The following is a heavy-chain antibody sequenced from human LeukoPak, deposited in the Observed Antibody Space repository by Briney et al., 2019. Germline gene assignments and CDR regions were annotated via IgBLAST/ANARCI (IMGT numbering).Heavy chain of an antibody. CDR2: IDSSGST. CDR1: GDSSSFYY. J-gene: IGHJ4*02. CDR3: ARHPYGDYIDY. D-gene: IGHD4-17*01. V-gene: IGHV4-59*08. Sequence: RASETLSLTCSVSGDSSSFYYWSWLRQTPGKGLEWIGLIDSSGSTNYNPSLKSRVTISVDTSKNQFSLKLSSVTAADTAVYYCARHPYGDYIDYWGQGTLVTVSS.